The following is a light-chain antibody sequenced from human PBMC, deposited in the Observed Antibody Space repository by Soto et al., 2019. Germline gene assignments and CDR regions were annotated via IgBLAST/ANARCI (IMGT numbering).Light chain of an antibody. CDR2: DTS. CDR1: QSVSSN. V-gene: IGKV3-15*01. Sequence: EIMMTQSPATLSVSPGERATLSCRASQSVSSNLAWYQQKPGQAPRLLIYDTSTRATGIPARFSGSGSGTEFTLTISSLQSADSAVYYCQQRSNWITFGQGTRLEIK. CDR3: QQRSNWIT. J-gene: IGKJ5*01.